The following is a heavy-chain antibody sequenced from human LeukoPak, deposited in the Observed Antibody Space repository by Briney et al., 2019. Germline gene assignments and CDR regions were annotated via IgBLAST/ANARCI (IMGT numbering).Heavy chain of an antibody. D-gene: IGHD1-14*01. J-gene: IGHJ3*02. CDR2: IYSGGST. CDR1: GFTVRSNY. Sequence: PWGSLGLSCAGSGFTVRSNYMSWDRPATGHVLEWVSVIYSGGSTYYADSVKGRFRISRDNSKNTLYLQMNSLRAEDTAVYYCARVTGDAFDIWGQGTMVTVSS. V-gene: IGHV3-53*01. CDR3: ARVTGDAFDI.